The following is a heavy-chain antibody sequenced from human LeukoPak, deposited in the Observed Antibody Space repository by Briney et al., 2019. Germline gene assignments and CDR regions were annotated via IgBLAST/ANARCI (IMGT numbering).Heavy chain of an antibody. CDR3: ERFSGSYHADAFDI. CDR1: GYTFTSYY. CDR2: INPSGGST. Sequence: ASVKVSCKASGYTFTSYYMHWVRQPPGQGLEWMGVINPSGGSTSYAQKFQGRVTMTRDTSTSTVYMELSSLRSEDTAVYYCERFSGSYHADAFDIWGQGTMVTVSS. D-gene: IGHD1-26*01. J-gene: IGHJ3*02. V-gene: IGHV1-46*01.